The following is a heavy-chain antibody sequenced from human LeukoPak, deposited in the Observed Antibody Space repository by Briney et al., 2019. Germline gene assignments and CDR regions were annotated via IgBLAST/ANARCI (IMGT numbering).Heavy chain of an antibody. V-gene: IGHV4-59*12. CDR3: ARDSLITMVRGVINGWFDP. J-gene: IGHJ5*02. CDR1: GGSIISYY. D-gene: IGHD3-10*01. CDR2: IYYSGST. Sequence: SETLSLTCTVPGGSIISYYWSWIRQPPGKGLEWIGYIYYSGSTNYNPSLTSRVTISVVTSKNQFSLKLSSVTAADTAVYYCARDSLITMVRGVINGWFDPWGQGTLVTVSS.